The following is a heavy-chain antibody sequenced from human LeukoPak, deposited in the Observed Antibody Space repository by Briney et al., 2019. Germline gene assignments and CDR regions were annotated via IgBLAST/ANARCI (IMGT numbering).Heavy chain of an antibody. Sequence: PSETLSLTGAVYGGSFSGYYWSWIRQPPGKGLEWIGEINHSGSTNYNPSLKSRVTISVDTSKNQFSLKLSSVTAADTAVYYCARRGTGYYYYYYYMDVWGKGTTVTVSS. CDR3: ARRGTGYYYYYYYMDV. CDR2: INHSGST. V-gene: IGHV4-34*01. J-gene: IGHJ6*03. D-gene: IGHD1-1*01. CDR1: GGSFSGYY.